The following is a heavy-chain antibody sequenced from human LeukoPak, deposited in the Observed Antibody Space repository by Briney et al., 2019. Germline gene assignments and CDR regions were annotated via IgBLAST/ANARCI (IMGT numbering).Heavy chain of an antibody. D-gene: IGHD3-10*01. Sequence: GGSLRLSCAASGFTFSSYEMNWVRQAPGKGLEWDSYISSSGSTIYYADSVKGRFTISRDNAKNSLYLQMNSLRAEDTAVYYCARDKGLTVRGVITTYFDYWGQGTLVTVSS. J-gene: IGHJ4*02. CDR3: ARDKGLTVRGVITTYFDY. V-gene: IGHV3-48*03. CDR2: ISSSGSTI. CDR1: GFTFSSYE.